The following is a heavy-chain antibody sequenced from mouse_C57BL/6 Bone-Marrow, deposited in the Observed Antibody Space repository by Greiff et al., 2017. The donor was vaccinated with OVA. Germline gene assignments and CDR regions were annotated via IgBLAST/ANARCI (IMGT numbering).Heavy chain of an antibody. CDR3: TIPLTGWFAY. Sequence: EVQLQQSGAELVRPGASVKLSCTASGFNIKDDYMHWVKQRPEQGLEWIGWIDPENGDTEYASKFQGKATITAETSSNTAYLQLSSLTSEDTAVYYCTIPLTGWFAYWGQGTLVTVSA. CDR1: GFNIKDDY. D-gene: IGHD4-1*01. J-gene: IGHJ3*01. CDR2: IDPENGDT. V-gene: IGHV14-4*01.